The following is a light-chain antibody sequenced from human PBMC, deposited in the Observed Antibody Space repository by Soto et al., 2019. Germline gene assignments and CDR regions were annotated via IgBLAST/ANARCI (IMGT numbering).Light chain of an antibody. J-gene: IGKJ1*01. CDR2: KAS. CDR3: QQYGRYRT. Sequence: DIQMTQSPSTLSASVGDRVTITCRASQSTSTWLAWYQHNPGKAPTLRIYKASSLESGVPSRFSGSGSGTEFTLTISSLQPDDVATYYCQQYGRYRTFDQGTKVEIK. V-gene: IGKV1-5*03. CDR1: QSTSTW.